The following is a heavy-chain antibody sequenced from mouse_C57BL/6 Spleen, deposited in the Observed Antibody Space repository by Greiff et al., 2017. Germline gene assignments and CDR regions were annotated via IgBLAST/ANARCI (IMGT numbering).Heavy chain of an antibody. V-gene: IGHV5-9-1*02. CDR2: ISSGGDYI. Sequence: EVKLMESGEGLVKPGGSLKLSCAASGFTFSSYAMSWVRQTPEKRLGWVAYISSGGDYIYYADTVKGRFTISRANSRNTLYLQMRRLKSEDAAMYYGTRYSGTRAWFAYWGQGTLVTVSA. CDR1: GFTFSSYA. J-gene: IGHJ3*01. D-gene: IGHD4-1*01. CDR3: TRYSGTRAWFAY.